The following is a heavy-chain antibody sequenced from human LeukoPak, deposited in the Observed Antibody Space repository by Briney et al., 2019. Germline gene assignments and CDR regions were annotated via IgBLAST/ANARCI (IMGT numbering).Heavy chain of an antibody. CDR1: GYSISSGYY. V-gene: IGHV4-4*07. D-gene: IGHD3-22*01. J-gene: IGHJ4*02. CDR3: AREARFYDGNGYFYPDY. CDR2: IYSSGSA. Sequence: SETLSLTCTVSGYSISSGYYWSWIRQPAGKGLEWIGRIYSSGSANYNPSLKSRVTMSVDMSKDQFSLKVSSVTAADTAVYYCAREARFYDGNGYFYPDYWGQGTLVTVSS.